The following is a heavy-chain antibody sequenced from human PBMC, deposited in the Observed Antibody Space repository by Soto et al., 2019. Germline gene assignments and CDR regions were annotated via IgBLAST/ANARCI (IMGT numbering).Heavy chain of an antibody. J-gene: IGHJ6*02. V-gene: IGHV1-18*01. CDR1: GYTLTSHG. D-gene: IGHD3-16*01. Sequence: QVQLVQSGAEVKKPGASVKVSCKASGYTLTSHGISWVRQAPGQGLEWMGWISAYNGNTNYAQKLQGRVTMTTDTSRRTAYLELRSRGSDDTAVYYWARQGGNSGVPGEYYYGMDVWGQGTTVTVAS. CDR3: ARQGGNSGVPGEYYYGMDV. CDR2: ISAYNGNT.